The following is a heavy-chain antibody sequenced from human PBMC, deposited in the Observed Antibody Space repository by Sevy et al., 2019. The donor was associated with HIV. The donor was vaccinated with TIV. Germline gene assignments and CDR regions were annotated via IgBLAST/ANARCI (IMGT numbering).Heavy chain of an antibody. Sequence: GGSLRLSCAASGFTFSSYWMSWVRQAPVKGLEWVANIKQDGSEKYYVDSVKGRFTISRDNAKNSLYLQMNSLRAEDTAVYYCARRSSSSWGAFDIWGQGTMVTVSS. J-gene: IGHJ3*02. CDR3: ARRSSSSWGAFDI. CDR1: GFTFSSYW. V-gene: IGHV3-7*01. CDR2: IKQDGSEK. D-gene: IGHD6-13*01.